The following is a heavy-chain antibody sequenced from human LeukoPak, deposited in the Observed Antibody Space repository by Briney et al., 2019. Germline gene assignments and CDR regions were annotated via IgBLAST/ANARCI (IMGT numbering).Heavy chain of an antibody. CDR2: IYDSGST. D-gene: IGHD3-3*01. CDR1: GGSINSYY. CDR3: ARGRIYYDFWSGYLNWLDP. J-gene: IGHJ5*02. V-gene: IGHV4-59*12. Sequence: NSSETLSLTCTVSGGSINSYYWSWIRQPPGKGLEWIGYIYDSGSTNYNPSLKSRVTISVDTSKNQFSLKLSSVTAADTAVYYCARGRIYYDFWSGYLNWLDPWGQGTLVTVSS.